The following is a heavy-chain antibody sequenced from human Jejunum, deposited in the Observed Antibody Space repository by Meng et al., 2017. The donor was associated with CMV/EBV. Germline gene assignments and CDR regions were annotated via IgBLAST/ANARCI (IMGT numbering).Heavy chain of an antibody. V-gene: IGHV3-30-3*01. CDR3: ARDRDDFYGSGSLGRNWFDP. CDR1: YT. J-gene: IGHJ5*02. CDR2: ISYDGSNK. D-gene: IGHD3-10*01. Sequence: YTMPLVRQAPGKGLEWVALISYDGSNKYYPASVKGRFTISRDNSKNTVYLQMTSLTAEDTAVYYCARDRDDFYGSGSLGRNWFDPWGQGTLVTVSS.